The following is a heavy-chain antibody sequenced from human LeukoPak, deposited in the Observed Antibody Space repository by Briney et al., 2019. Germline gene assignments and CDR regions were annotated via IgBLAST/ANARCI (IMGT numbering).Heavy chain of an antibody. CDR1: GYSFTSYW. V-gene: IGHV5-51*01. CDR2: IYPGDSDT. Sequence: GESLKISCKGSGYSFTSYWIGWVRQMPGKGLEWMGIIYPGDSDTRYSPSFQGQVTISADKSISTAYLQWSSLKASDTAMYYCARPVSKVLRGSYYFDYWGQGTLVTVS. CDR3: ARPVSKVLRGSYYFDY. D-gene: IGHD3-10*01. J-gene: IGHJ4*02.